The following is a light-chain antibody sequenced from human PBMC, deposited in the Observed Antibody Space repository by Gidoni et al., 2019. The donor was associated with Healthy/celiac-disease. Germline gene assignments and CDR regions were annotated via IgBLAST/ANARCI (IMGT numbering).Light chain of an antibody. CDR3: CSYAGSYGV. J-gene: IGLJ3*02. CDR1: SSDVGGYNY. CDR2: DVS. V-gene: IGLV2-11*01. Sequence: QSALTQPRSVSGSPGQSVTISCTGTSSDVGGYNYVSWYPQHPGKAPKLMIYDVSKRPSGVPDRFSGSKSGNTASLTISGLQAEDEADYYCCSYAGSYGVFGGGTKLXV.